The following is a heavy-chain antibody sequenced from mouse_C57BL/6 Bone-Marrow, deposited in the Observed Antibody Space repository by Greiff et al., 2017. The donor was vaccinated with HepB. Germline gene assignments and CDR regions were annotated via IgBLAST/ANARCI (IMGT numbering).Heavy chain of an antibody. CDR1: GYTFTSYW. D-gene: IGHD2-4*01. J-gene: IGHJ4*01. CDR3: ARNDYDERSAMDY. CDR2: IDPSDSYT. Sequence: VQLQQPGAELVMPGASVKLSCKASGYTFTSYWMHWVKQRPGQGLEWIGEIDPSDSYTNYNQKFKGKSTLTVDKSSSTAYMQLSSLTSEDSAVYYCARNDYDERSAMDYWGQGTSVTVSS. V-gene: IGHV1-69*01.